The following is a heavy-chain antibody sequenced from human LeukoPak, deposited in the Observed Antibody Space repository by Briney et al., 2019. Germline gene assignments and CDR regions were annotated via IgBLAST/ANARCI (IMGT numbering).Heavy chain of an antibody. CDR3: AKDSSGWFLDF. CDR2: ITWDAGST. D-gene: IGHD6-19*01. J-gene: IGHJ4*02. CDR1: GFTFDDYA. V-gene: IGHV3-43D*04. Sequence: GGSLRLSCAASGFTFDDYAMHWVRQAPGKGLEWVSFITWDAGSTYYADSVQGRFTISRDNSKNSLYLQMNSLRAEDTALYYCAKDSSGWFLDFWGQGTLVTVSS.